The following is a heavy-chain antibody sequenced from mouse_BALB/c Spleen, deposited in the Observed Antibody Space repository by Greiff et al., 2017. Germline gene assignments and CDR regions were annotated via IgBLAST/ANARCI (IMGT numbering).Heavy chain of an antibody. D-gene: IGHD6-2*01. CDR2: ISDGGSYT. V-gene: IGHV5-4*02. CDR3: ARDGLLDY. J-gene: IGHJ2*01. Sequence: EVQRVESGGGLVKPGGSLKLSCAASGFTFSDYYMYWVRQTPEKRLEWVATISDGGSYTYYPDSVKGRFTISRDNAKNNLYLQMSSLKSEDTAMYYCARDGLLDYWGQGTTLTVSS. CDR1: GFTFSDYY.